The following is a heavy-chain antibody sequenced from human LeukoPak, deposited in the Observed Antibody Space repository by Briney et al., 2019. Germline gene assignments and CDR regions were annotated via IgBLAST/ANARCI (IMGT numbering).Heavy chain of an antibody. CDR1: GFTFSSYA. Sequence: GGSLRLSCAASGFTFSSYAMHWVRQAPGKGLEWVAVISYDGSNKYYADSVKGRFTISRDNSKNTLYLQMNSLRAEDTAVYYCAREGVYSSSSRYYFDYWGQGTLVTVSP. CDR3: AREGVYSSSSRYYFDY. D-gene: IGHD6-6*01. J-gene: IGHJ4*02. V-gene: IGHV3-30-3*01. CDR2: ISYDGSNK.